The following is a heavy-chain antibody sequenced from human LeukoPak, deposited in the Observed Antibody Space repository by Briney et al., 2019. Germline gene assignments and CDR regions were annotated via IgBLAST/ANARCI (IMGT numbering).Heavy chain of an antibody. CDR3: ARGLAGYCSGGSCYSGYFDY. V-gene: IGHV4-4*02. D-gene: IGHD2-15*01. J-gene: IGHJ4*02. CDR1: GGSITQTNY. Sequence: PSGTLSLTCDVSGGSITQTNYWTWVRQPPGKGLEWIGEVNLQGSTNYNPSLMRRVAISVDTSANHVSLQLTSVTAADTAVYYCARGLAGYCSGGSCYSGYFDYWGQGTLVTVSS. CDR2: VNLQGST.